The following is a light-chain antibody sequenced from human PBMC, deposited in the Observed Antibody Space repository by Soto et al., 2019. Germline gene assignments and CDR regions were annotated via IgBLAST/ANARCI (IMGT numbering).Light chain of an antibody. V-gene: IGLV2-14*03. CDR3: ASYTTSSTYV. CDR2: DVS. J-gene: IGLJ1*01. Sequence: QSVLTQPAPVSGSPGQSIAISCTGTNNDVGAFNYVSWYQQHPGKAPKFMIFDVSSRPSGVSDRFSGSKSGNTASLTISGLQTEDEADYYCASYTTSSTYVFGTGTKVTVL. CDR1: NNDVGAFNY.